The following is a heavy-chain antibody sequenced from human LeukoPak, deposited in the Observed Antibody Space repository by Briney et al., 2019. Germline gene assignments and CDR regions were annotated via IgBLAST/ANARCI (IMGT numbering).Heavy chain of an antibody. Sequence: PGGSLRLSCAASGFPFSNYWMHWVRQAPGKGLVWVSRVNSDGSTTNYADSVKGRFTISRDSSKSTLYLQMNSLRPEDTAVYYCVKDLRSGWSVEYWGQGTLVTVSS. D-gene: IGHD6-19*01. CDR3: VKDLRSGWSVEY. CDR1: GFPFSNYW. CDR2: VNSDGSTT. V-gene: IGHV3-74*01. J-gene: IGHJ4*02.